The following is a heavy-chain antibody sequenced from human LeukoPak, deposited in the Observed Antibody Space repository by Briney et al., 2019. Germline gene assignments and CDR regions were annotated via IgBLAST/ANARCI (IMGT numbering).Heavy chain of an antibody. D-gene: IGHD3/OR15-3a*01. CDR3: AKDWTGTKPFDL. J-gene: IGHJ2*01. Sequence: GGSLRLSCAASGFTFNNYGMSWVRQAPGKGLECVSAISGSGGSTYYADSVKGRFTISRDNSKNTLYLQMNSLRAEDTAVYYCAKDWTGTKPFDLWGRGTLVTVSS. CDR2: ISGSGGST. V-gene: IGHV3-23*01. CDR1: GFTFNNYG.